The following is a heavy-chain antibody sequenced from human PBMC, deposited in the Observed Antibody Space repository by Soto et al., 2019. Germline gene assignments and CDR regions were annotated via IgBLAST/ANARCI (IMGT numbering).Heavy chain of an antibody. V-gene: IGHV1-8*01. Sequence: ASVKVSCKASGXTFTSYDINWGRQATGQGLEWMGWMNPNSGNTGYAQKFQGRVTMTRNTSISTAYMELSSLRSEDTAVYYCARESRVPDDLASSGMDVWGQGTTVTVSS. CDR3: ARESRVPDDLASSGMDV. J-gene: IGHJ6*02. D-gene: IGHD2-2*01. CDR2: MNPNSGNT. CDR1: GXTFTSYD.